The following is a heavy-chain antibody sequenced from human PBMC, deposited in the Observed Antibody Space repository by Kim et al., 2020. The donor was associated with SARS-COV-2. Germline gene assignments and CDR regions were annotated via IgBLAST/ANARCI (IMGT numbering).Heavy chain of an antibody. CDR3: ARHVNLVGKRGLWFGEALSDFDS. Sequence: SETLSLTCTVSGASITAGSHFWGWIRQPPGKGLEWIGSAYYSGTTYYTPSLKSAVTISIDTAKNQFSLKLISVTAADTAVYYCARHVNLVGKRGLWFGEALSDFDSWAREPWSPSPQ. V-gene: IGHV4-39*01. CDR2: AYYSGTT. J-gene: IGHJ4*02. CDR1: GASITAGSHF. D-gene: IGHD3-10*01.